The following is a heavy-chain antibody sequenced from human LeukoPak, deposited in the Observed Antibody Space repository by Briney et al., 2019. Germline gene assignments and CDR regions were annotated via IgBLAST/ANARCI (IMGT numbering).Heavy chain of an antibody. CDR1: GYTFTSYG. V-gene: IGHV1-18*01. J-gene: IGHJ3*02. CDR3: ASPSIEYSSSSVADAFDI. CDR2: ISAYNGNT. D-gene: IGHD6-6*01. Sequence: GASVKVSCKASGYTFTSYGISWVRQAPGQGLEWMGWISAYNGNTNYAQKLQGRVTMTTDTSTSTAYMELGSLRSDDTAVYYCASPSIEYSSSSVADAFDIWGQGTMVTVSS.